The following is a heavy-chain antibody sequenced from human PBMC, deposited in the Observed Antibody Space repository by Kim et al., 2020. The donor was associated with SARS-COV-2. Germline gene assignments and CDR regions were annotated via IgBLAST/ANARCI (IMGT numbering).Heavy chain of an antibody. CDR3: ARDMTTQGRNAFDI. V-gene: IGHV3-53*01. CDR2: IYSGGST. J-gene: IGHJ3*02. Sequence: GGSLRLSCAASGFTVSSNYMSWVRQAPGKGLEWVSVIYSGGSTYYADSVKGRFTISRDNSKNTLYLQMNSLRAEDTAVYYCARDMTTQGRNAFDIWGQGTMVTVSS. CDR1: GFTVSSNY. D-gene: IGHD4-17*01.